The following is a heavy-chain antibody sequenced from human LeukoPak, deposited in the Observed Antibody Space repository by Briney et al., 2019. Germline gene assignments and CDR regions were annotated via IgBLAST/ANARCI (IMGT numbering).Heavy chain of an antibody. J-gene: IGHJ4*02. D-gene: IGHD6-13*01. CDR1: GFTFTSYT. CDR2: ISGSGGST. V-gene: IGHV3-23*01. CDR3: ASIRGYSSSWYYFDS. Sequence: GGSLRLSCAASGFTFTSYTMSWVCQAPGKGLEWVSGISGSGGSTFYADSVKGRFTISRDNSKNTLYLQMNSLRAEDTAIYYCASIRGYSSSWYYFDSWGQGTLVTVSS.